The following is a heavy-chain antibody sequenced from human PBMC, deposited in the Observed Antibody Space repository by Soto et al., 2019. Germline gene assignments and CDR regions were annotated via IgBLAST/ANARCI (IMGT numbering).Heavy chain of an antibody. CDR3: TRALEYGGPXXXDV. Sequence: QVQLRESGPGLVKPSETLSLTCTVSGGSVSSGSYYWSWIRQSPGKGLEWIGYIYYTGTTNYNPSXKSRVTISVDTSKNHFXLKLTSVTAAXXXXXXCTRALEYGGPXXXDVWGQG. CDR1: GGSVSSGSYY. J-gene: IGHJ6*02. CDR2: IYYTGTT. V-gene: IGHV4-61*03. D-gene: IGHD4-17*01.